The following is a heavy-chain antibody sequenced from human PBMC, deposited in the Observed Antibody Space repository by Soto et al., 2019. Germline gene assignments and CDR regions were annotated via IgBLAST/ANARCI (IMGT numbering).Heavy chain of an antibody. V-gene: IGHV1-18*01. Sequence: ASVKVSCKASGYTFTNYGISWVRQAPGQGLEWMGWISAYNGNTNYAQNLQGRVTMTTDTSTSTAYMELGSLISDDTAVYYCARDHEQAGTGRDFDYWGQGTPVPVSS. J-gene: IGHJ4*02. CDR2: ISAYNGNT. D-gene: IGHD6-19*01. CDR3: ARDHEQAGTGRDFDY. CDR1: GYTFTNYG.